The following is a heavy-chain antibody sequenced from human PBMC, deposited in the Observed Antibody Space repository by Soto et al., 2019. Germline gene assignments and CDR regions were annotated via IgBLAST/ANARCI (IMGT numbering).Heavy chain of an antibody. J-gene: IGHJ5*02. D-gene: IGHD6-13*01. CDR3: VRRHVSATGIDWFDP. CDR1: GYTFTSYG. CDR2: INAANGDT. Sequence: ASVKVSCKASGYTFTSYGIRWVRQAPGQRLEWMGWINAANGDTKYSPKFQGRVTITRDTSASRAYMELSSLRSEDTAVYYCVRRHVSATGIDWFDPWGQGTLVTVSS. V-gene: IGHV1-3*01.